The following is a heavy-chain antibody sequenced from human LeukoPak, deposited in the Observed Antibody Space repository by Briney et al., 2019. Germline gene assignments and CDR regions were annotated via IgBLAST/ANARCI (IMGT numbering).Heavy chain of an antibody. D-gene: IGHD3-22*01. CDR1: GFTFSSYS. CDR2: ISSSSYI. Sequence: SGGSLRLSCAASGFTFSSYSMNWVRQAPGKGLEWVSSISSSSYIYYADSVKGRFTISRDNAKNSLYLQMSSVRVDDTAVYYCARDRGRYYDSRGFYWGYYFDSWGQGILVTVST. CDR3: ARDRGRYYDSRGFYWGYYFDS. J-gene: IGHJ4*02. V-gene: IGHV3-21*04.